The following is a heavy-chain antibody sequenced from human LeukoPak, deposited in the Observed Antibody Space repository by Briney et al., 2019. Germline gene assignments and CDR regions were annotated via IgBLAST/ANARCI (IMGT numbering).Heavy chain of an antibody. J-gene: IGHJ4*02. CDR2: ISNRGGTT. Sequence: GGSLRLSCAASGFTFSNYAVTWVRQAPGKGPEWVSLISNRGGTTYYADSVKGRFTISRDNSKNTLYLQMNSLRAEDTAVYYCAKEGPYCGGDCYGVFDYWGQGTLVTVSS. CDR3: AKEGPYCGGDCYGVFDY. CDR1: GFTFSNYA. D-gene: IGHD2-21*02. V-gene: IGHV3-23*01.